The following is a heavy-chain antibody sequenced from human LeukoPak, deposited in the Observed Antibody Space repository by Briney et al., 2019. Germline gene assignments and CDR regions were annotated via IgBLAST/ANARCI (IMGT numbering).Heavy chain of an antibody. CDR1: GGSISSYY. CDR3: ARDTITRGLDY. Sequence: SETLSLTCTVSGGSISSYYWSWIRQPPGKGLEWIGYIYYSGSTNYNPSLKSRVTISVDTSKNQFSLKLSSVTAADTAVYYCARDTITRGLDYWGQGTLVTVSS. CDR2: IYYSGST. J-gene: IGHJ4*02. V-gene: IGHV4-59*01. D-gene: IGHD3-10*01.